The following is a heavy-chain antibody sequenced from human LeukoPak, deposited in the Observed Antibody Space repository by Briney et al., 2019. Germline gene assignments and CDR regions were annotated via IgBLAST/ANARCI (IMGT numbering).Heavy chain of an antibody. CDR2: IYSDGST. CDR1: GFTVSSNY. Sequence: GGSLRLSCAAPGFTVSSNYMSWVRQAPGKGLEWVSVIYSDGSTYYADSVKGRFTISRDNSKNTLYLQMNSLRLEDTAVYYCARVETQWLEGYFDYWGQGTLVTVSS. CDR3: ARVETQWLEGYFDY. D-gene: IGHD6-19*01. J-gene: IGHJ4*02. V-gene: IGHV3-53*01.